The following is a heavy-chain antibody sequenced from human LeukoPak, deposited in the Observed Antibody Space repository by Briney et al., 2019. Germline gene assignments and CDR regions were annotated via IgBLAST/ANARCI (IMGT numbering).Heavy chain of an antibody. Sequence: ASVKVSCKASGYTFTGYYMHWVRQAPGQGLEWMGWMNPNSGNTGYAHKFQGRFTMTRNTSISTAYMQLSSLRSEDTAVYYGARDRENDSSGGEAFDIWGQGTMVTVSS. J-gene: IGHJ3*02. D-gene: IGHD3-22*01. CDR1: GYTFTGYY. CDR2: MNPNSGNT. V-gene: IGHV1-8*02. CDR3: ARDRENDSSGGEAFDI.